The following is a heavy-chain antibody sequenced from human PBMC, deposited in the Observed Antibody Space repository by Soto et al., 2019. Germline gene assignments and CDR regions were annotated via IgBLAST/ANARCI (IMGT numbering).Heavy chain of an antibody. D-gene: IGHD3-3*01. CDR2: IPYDGSHQ. V-gene: IGHV3-30*18. J-gene: IGHJ4*02. CDR3: AKLRVLEWEVQEADY. Sequence: QVNLVESGGGVVPPGRSLRLSCAASGFTFSSHGMHWIRQGPGKGLEWVAVIPYDGSHQYYADSVTGRFSISRDNSKNTLYLQMNKLRAEDTAVYYCAKLRVLEWEVQEADYWGQGTLVSVSS. CDR1: GFTFSSHG.